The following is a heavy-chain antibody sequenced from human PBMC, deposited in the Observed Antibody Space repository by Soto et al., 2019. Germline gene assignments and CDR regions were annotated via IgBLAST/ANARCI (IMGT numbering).Heavy chain of an antibody. CDR1: GGSISSYY. D-gene: IGHD2-15*01. CDR3: ARDGGYCSGGSCYWSFDY. V-gene: IGHV4-59*01. CDR2: IYYSGST. Sequence: SETLSLTFTVCGGSISSYYWSWIRQPPGKGLEWIGYIYYSGSTNYNPSLKSRVTISVDTSKNQFSLKLSSVTAADTAVYYCARDGGYCSGGSCYWSFDYWGQGTLVTVSS. J-gene: IGHJ4*02.